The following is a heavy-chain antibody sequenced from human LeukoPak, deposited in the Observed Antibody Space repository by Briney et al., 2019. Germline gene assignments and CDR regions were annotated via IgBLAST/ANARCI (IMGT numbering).Heavy chain of an antibody. CDR3: AKHQLISYGMDV. Sequence: GGSLRLSCAASGFTFSSYAMSWVRQAPGKGLEWVSAISGSGGSRYYADSVKGRFTISRDNSKNTLYLQMNSLRAEDTAVYYCAKHQLISYGMDVWGQGTTVTVSS. CDR2: ISGSGGSR. CDR1: GFTFSSYA. D-gene: IGHD2-8*01. V-gene: IGHV3-23*01. J-gene: IGHJ6*02.